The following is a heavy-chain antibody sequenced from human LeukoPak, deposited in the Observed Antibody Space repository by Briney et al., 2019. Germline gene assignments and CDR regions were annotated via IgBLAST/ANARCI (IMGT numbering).Heavy chain of an antibody. V-gene: IGHV4-59*01. D-gene: IGHD6-19*01. J-gene: IGHJ4*02. Sequence: PSETLSLTCTVSGGSISSYYWSWIRQPPGKGLEWIGYIHYSGSTNYNPSLKSRVTISVDTSKNQFSLKLSSVTAADTAVYYCARPKVSGWYLGFDYWGQGTLVTVSS. CDR2: IHYSGST. CDR1: GGSISSYY. CDR3: ARPKVSGWYLGFDY.